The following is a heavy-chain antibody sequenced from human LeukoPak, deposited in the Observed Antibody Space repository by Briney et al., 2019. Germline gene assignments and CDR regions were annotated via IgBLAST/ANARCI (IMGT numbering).Heavy chain of an antibody. CDR2: MNPNSGNT. V-gene: IGHV1-8*03. J-gene: IGHJ6*03. CDR1: GYTFTSYD. Sequence: ASVKVSCKASGYTFTSYDINWVRQATGQGLEWMGWMNPNSGNTGYAQKFQGRVTITRNTSISTAYMELSSLRSEDTAVYYCARGIMTTVTYYYYYYMDVWGKGTTVTVSS. D-gene: IGHD4-17*01. CDR3: ARGIMTTVTYYYYYYMDV.